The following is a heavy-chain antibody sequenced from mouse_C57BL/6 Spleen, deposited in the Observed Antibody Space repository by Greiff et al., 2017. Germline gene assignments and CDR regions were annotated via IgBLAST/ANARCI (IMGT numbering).Heavy chain of an antibody. J-gene: IGHJ4*01. CDR3: ARGEDSKAYAMYY. D-gene: IGHD2-5*01. CDR2: INPSNGGT. V-gene: IGHV1-53*01. CDR1: GYTFTSYW. Sequence: QVQLQQPGTELVKPGASVKLSCKASGYTFTSYWMHWVKQRPGQGLEWIGNINPSNGGTNYNEKFKSKATLTVDNSSSTAYMQLSSLTSEDSAFYYCARGEDSKAYAMYYWGQGISVTDSS.